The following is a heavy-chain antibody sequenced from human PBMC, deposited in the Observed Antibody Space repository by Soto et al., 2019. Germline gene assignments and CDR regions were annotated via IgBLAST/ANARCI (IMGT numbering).Heavy chain of an antibody. D-gene: IGHD5-18*01. CDR2: INSDGSAT. Sequence: PGGSLRLSCEASGLTFTTFWMNWVRQPPGKGLVWVSRINSDGSATDYADSVKGRFTISRDNAKSTVYLQMNGLRAEDTAVYYCARTLNVGYSYGYGYYMDVWGKGTTVTVSS. CDR1: GLTFTTFW. V-gene: IGHV3-74*01. J-gene: IGHJ6*03. CDR3: ARTLNVGYSYGYGYYMDV.